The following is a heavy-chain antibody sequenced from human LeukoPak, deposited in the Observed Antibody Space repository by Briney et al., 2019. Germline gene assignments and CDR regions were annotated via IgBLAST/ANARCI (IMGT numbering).Heavy chain of an antibody. V-gene: IGHV4-59*01. CDR3: ARESVRSDILTGLDHYYYGMDV. Sequence: PSETLSLTCTVSGGSISSYYWSWVRQPPGKGLEWMGYIYYSGSTNYNPSLKSRVTISVDTSKNQFSLKLSSVTAADTAVYYCARESVRSDILTGLDHYYYGMDVWGQGTTVTVSS. CDR1: GGSISSYY. D-gene: IGHD3-9*01. J-gene: IGHJ6*02. CDR2: IYYSGST.